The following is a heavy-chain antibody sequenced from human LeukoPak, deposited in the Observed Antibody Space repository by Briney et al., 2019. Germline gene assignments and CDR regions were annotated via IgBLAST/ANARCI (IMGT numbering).Heavy chain of an antibody. CDR3: ASLYLGVSYYYGMDV. CDR1: SGSISSSSYY. D-gene: IGHD7-27*01. Sequence: SETLSLTCTVSSGSISSSSYYWGWIRQPPGKGLEWIGSISYSGSTYYNPSLKSRVTISVDTSKNQFSLDLSSVTAADTAVYYCASLYLGVSYYYGMDVWGQGTTVTVSS. J-gene: IGHJ6*02. V-gene: IGHV4-39*07. CDR2: ISYSGST.